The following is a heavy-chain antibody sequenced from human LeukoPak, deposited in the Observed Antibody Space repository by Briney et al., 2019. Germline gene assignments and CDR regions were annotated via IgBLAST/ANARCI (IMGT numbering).Heavy chain of an antibody. CDR2: IYYSGST. V-gene: IGHV4-59*08. J-gene: IGHJ3*02. D-gene: IGHD3-10*01. CDR3: ARPITMVRGVKDAFDI. CDR1: GGSISSYY. Sequence: PSETLSLTCTVSGGSISSYYWSWIRQPPGRGLEWIGYIYYSGSTYYNPSLKSRVTISVDTSKNQSSLKLSSVTAADTAVYYCARPITMVRGVKDAFDIWGQGTMVTVSS.